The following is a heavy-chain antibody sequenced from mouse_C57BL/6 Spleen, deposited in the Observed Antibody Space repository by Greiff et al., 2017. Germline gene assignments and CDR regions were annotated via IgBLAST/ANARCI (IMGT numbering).Heavy chain of an antibody. CDR1: GYTFTDYE. Sequence: QVQLQQSGAELVRPGASVTLSCKASGYTFTDYEMHWVKQTPVHGLEWIGAIDPETGGTAYNQKFKGKAILTADKSSSTAYMELRSLTSEDSAVYYCTRAPITTVVATDFDYWGQGTTLTVSS. CDR2: IDPETGGT. V-gene: IGHV1-15*01. CDR3: TRAPITTVVATDFDY. J-gene: IGHJ2*01. D-gene: IGHD1-1*01.